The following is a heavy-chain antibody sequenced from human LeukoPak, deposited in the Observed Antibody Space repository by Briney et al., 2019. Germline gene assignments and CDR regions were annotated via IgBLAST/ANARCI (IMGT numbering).Heavy chain of an antibody. V-gene: IGHV1-18*01. Sequence: GASVKVSCKASGYTFTTYGINWVRQAPGQGLEWMGWISAYNGNTNYAQKLQGRVTMTTDTSTSTAHMELRSLRSDDTALYYCARSYDILTGLGRDFDYWGQGTLVTVSS. CDR1: GYTFTTYG. D-gene: IGHD3-9*01. CDR2: ISAYNGNT. CDR3: ARSYDILTGLGRDFDY. J-gene: IGHJ4*02.